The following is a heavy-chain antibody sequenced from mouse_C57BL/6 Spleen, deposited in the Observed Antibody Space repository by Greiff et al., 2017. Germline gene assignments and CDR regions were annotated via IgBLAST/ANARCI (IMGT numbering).Heavy chain of an antibody. CDR2: IDPSDSYT. CDR1: GYTFTSYW. D-gene: IGHD1-1*01. J-gene: IGHJ1*03. CDR3: ARPPSTVVARDWYFDV. Sequence: QVQLQQPGAELVMPGASVKLSCKASGYTFTSYWTHWVKQRPGPGLEWIGEIDPSDSYTNYNQKFKGTSTLTVDKSSSTAYMPLSSLTSEDSAVYYCARPPSTVVARDWYFDVWGTGTTVTVSS. V-gene: IGHV1-69*01.